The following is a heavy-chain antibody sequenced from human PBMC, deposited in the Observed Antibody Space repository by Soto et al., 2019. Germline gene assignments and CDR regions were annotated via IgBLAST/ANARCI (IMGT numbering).Heavy chain of an antibody. D-gene: IGHD3-9*01. Sequence: GASVKVSCKASGYTFTSYAMHWVRQAPGQRLEWMGWINAGNGNTKYSQKFQGRVTITRDTSASTAYMELSSLRSEDTAVYYCARWDYDILTGSSWFDPWGQGTLVTVSS. V-gene: IGHV1-3*01. CDR1: GYTFTSYA. CDR3: ARWDYDILTGSSWFDP. CDR2: INAGNGNT. J-gene: IGHJ5*02.